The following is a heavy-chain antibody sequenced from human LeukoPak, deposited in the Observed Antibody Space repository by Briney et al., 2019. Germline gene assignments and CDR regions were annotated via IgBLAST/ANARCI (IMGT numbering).Heavy chain of an antibody. CDR1: GFIFSNYG. Sequence: GGSLRLSCVPSGFIFSNYGMHWVRQAPGKGLEWVASISSSSGYLYYADSVKGRFTISRDNAKNSLYLEMNSLRADDTAVYHCAREIGGSSSFDPWGPGTLVTVSS. D-gene: IGHD6-13*01. CDR2: ISSSSGYL. J-gene: IGHJ5*02. CDR3: AREIGGSSSFDP. V-gene: IGHV3-21*06.